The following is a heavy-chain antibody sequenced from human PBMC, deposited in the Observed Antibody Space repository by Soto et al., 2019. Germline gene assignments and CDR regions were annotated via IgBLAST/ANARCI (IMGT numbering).Heavy chain of an antibody. Sequence: GESLKISCKGSGYSFTSYWISWVRQMPGKGLEWMGRIDPSDSYTNYSPSFQGHVTISADKSISTAYLQWSSLKASDTAMYYCARLTDYCSSTSCYQAWFDPWGQGTLVTVSS. J-gene: IGHJ5*02. CDR3: ARLTDYCSSTSCYQAWFDP. D-gene: IGHD2-2*01. CDR2: IDPSDSYT. V-gene: IGHV5-10-1*01. CDR1: GYSFTSYW.